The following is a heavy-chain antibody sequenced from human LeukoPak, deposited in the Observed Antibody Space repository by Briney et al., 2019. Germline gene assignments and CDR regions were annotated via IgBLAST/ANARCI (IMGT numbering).Heavy chain of an antibody. Sequence: KTGGSLRLSCAASGFTFRDYTMNWVRQSPGKGLQWVSYVSFGSSYISYADSLKGRFTISRDDAKGSVYLGMTSLRAEDTAVYYCARASTEYSVTDGFDTWGPGTLVTVSS. D-gene: IGHD6-6*01. J-gene: IGHJ5*02. CDR1: GFTFRDYT. V-gene: IGHV3-21*01. CDR3: ARASTEYSVTDGFDT. CDR2: VSFGSSYI.